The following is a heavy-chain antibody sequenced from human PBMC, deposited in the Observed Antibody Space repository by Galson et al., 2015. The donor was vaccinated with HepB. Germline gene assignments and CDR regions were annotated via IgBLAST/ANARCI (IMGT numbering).Heavy chain of an antibody. CDR2: GSA. D-gene: IGHD3-3*01. J-gene: IGHJ5*02. V-gene: IGHV4-39*01. CDR3: ARHSPYGIFGVVQNWLDP. Sequence: GSAQYNPSLKSRLTISADTSKNQVSLKLTSVTAADTALYFCARHSPYGIFGVVQNWLDPWGQGTLVTVSS.